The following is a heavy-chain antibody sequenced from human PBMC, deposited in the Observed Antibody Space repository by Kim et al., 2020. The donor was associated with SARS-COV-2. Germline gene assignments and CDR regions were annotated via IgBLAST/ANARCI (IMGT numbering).Heavy chain of an antibody. D-gene: IGHD3-16*02. V-gene: IGHV4-34*01. CDR2: INHSGST. CDR1: GGSFSGYY. J-gene: IGHJ4*02. Sequence: SETLSLTCAVYGGSFSGYYWSWIRQPPGKGLEWIGEINHSGSTNYNPSLKSRVTISVDTSKNQFSLKLSSVTAADTAVYYCARGISMITFGGVIVPQRGLDYWGQGTLVTVSS. CDR3: ARGISMITFGGVIVPQRGLDY.